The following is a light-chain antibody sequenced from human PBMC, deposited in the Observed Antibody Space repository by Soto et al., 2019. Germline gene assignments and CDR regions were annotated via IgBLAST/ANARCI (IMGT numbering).Light chain of an antibody. CDR1: SSNIGAGHD. J-gene: IGLJ7*01. V-gene: IGLV1-40*01. CDR2: ANT. CDR3: QSYDSGLSGSWV. Sequence: QPVLTQPPSVSGAPGQRVTISCTGSSSNIGAGHDVSWYQQLPGTAPKLLIHANTNRPSGVPDRFSGSKSGTSASLAITGLQAEDEADYYCQSYDSGLSGSWVFGGGTQLTVL.